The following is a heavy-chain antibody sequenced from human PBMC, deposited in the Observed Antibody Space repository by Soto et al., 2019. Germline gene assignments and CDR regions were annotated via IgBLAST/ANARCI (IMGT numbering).Heavy chain of an antibody. CDR1: GGSISSYY. J-gene: IGHJ4*02. Sequence: SETLSLTCTVSGGSISSYYWSWIRQPPGKGLEWIGYIYYSGSTNYNPSLKSRVTISVDTSKNQFSLKLSSVTAADTAVYYCARYHPYGDFFDYWGQGTLVTVSS. V-gene: IGHV4-59*08. CDR2: IYYSGST. D-gene: IGHD4-17*01. CDR3: ARYHPYGDFFDY.